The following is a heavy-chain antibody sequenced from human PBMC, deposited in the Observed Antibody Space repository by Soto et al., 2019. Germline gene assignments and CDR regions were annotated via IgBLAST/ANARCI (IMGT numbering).Heavy chain of an antibody. CDR2: IYSGGST. Sequence: GSLRLSCAASGFTVSSNYMSWVRQAPGKGLEWVSVIYSGGSTYYADSVKGRFTISRDNSKNTLYLQMNSLRAEDTAVYYCARDRSGLDAFDIWGQGTMVTVSS. J-gene: IGHJ3*02. CDR3: ARDRSGLDAFDI. CDR1: GFTVSSNY. V-gene: IGHV3-66*01.